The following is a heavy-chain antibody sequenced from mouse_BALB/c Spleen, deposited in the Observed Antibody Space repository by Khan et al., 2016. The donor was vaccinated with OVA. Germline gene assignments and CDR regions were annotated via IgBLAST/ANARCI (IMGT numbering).Heavy chain of an antibody. D-gene: IGHD2-14*01. CDR1: GYTFANYA. Sequence: QVQLKESGTELARPGASVKMSCKASGYTFANYAMHWVKQRPGQGLEWIGYINPSTGYTNYNQKFNDKATLTTDRSSSTAYMQLSSLTSDDSAVYYGVRIPIPPYDFDYWGQGTTLTVSS. J-gene: IGHJ2*01. V-gene: IGHV1-4*01. CDR3: VRIPIPPYDFDY. CDR2: INPSTGYT.